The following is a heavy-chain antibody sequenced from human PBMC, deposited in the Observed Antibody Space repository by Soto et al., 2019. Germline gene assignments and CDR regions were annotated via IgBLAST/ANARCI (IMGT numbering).Heavy chain of an antibody. V-gene: IGHV4-59*01. CDR1: GGSIISYY. D-gene: IGHD4-17*01. CDR2: IYYSGST. Sequence: SETLSLTCTFSGGSIISYYWSWIRQPPGKGLEWIGYIYYSGSTNYNPSLKSRVTISVDTPKNQFSLKLSSVTAADTAVYYCARRYGASFDYWGQGTLVTVSS. CDR3: ARRYGASFDY. J-gene: IGHJ4*02.